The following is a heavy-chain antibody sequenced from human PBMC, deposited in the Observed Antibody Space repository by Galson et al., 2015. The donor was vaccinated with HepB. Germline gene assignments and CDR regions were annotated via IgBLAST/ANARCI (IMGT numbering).Heavy chain of an antibody. CDR1: GISFSNSW. V-gene: IGHV3-7*01. CDR2: IKADGSET. J-gene: IGHJ4*02. CDR3: ATEARLFKLDN. Sequence: SLRLSCAASGISFSNSWMSWLRQAPGKGLEWVAYIKADGSETQYGDSVKARFTISRDNAKNSLYLQMNSLTVEDTAVYYCATEARLFKLDNWGQGTKVTVSS.